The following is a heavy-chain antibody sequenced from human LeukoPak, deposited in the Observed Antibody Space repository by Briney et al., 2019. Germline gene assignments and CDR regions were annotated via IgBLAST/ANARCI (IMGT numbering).Heavy chain of an antibody. J-gene: IGHJ4*02. CDR1: GFTFSNYW. CDR3: VRDSYQYDSSNKLKY. CDR2: INSDGDRR. Sequence: HPGGSLRLSFAASGFTFSNYWMYWVRQAPGKGLVWVSRINSDGDRRSYADSVKGRFNISRDNAKSSLFLQMDGLRVEDTAVYYCVRDSYQYDSSNKLKYWGQGTLVTVSS. V-gene: IGHV3-74*01. D-gene: IGHD4-11*01.